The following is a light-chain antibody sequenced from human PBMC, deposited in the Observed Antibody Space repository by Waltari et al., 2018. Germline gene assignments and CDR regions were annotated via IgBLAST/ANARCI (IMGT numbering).Light chain of an antibody. CDR2: AAS. V-gene: IGKV1-9*01. Sequence: DIQLTQSPSFLSASVGDRVTITCRASQGISTYLAWYQQKPGKAPKLLIYAASTLQSGVPSRFSGSGSGTEFTLTISSLQPEDFAIYYCQQYNSYSPWTFGQGTKVEIK. J-gene: IGKJ1*01. CDR1: QGISTY. CDR3: QQYNSYSPWT.